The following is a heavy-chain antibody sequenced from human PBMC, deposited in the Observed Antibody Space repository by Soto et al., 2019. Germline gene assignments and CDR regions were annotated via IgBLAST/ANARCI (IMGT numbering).Heavy chain of an antibody. Sequence: SEPLSLPYTVSGGSISSYYWSWIRQPPGKGLEWIGYIYYSGSTNYNPSLKSRVTISVDTSKNQFSLKLSSVTAADTAVYYCAREKGGWEPTYYFDYWGQGTLVTVSS. D-gene: IGHD1-26*01. CDR3: AREKGGWEPTYYFDY. CDR1: GGSISSYY. V-gene: IGHV4-59*01. CDR2: IYYSGST. J-gene: IGHJ4*02.